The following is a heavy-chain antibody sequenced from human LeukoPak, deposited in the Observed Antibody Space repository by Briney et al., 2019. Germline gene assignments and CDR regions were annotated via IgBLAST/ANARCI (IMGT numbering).Heavy chain of an antibody. V-gene: IGHV4-59*01. CDR1: GGSISSYY. D-gene: IGHD6-19*01. CDR3: SRGRGFGGGSSGWYNNWFDP. Sequence: SETLSLTCTVSGGSISSYYWSWIRQPPGKGLEWIGYIYYSGSTNYNPSLKSRVTISVDTSKNQFSLKLSPVTAADTAVYYCSRGRGFGGGSSGWYNNWFDPWGQGTLVTVSS. J-gene: IGHJ5*02. CDR2: IYYSGST.